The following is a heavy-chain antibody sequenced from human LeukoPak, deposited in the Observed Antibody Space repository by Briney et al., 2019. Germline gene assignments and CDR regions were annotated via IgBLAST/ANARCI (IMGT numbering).Heavy chain of an antibody. CDR2: IYPGDSDT. CDR1: GYSFPSYW. Sequence: GESLKISCKGSGYSFPSYWIGWVRQMPGKGLAWMGIIYPGDSDTRYSPSFQGQVTISADKSISTAYLQWSSLQASDTAMYYCARLRGSSSGYSAFDIWGQGTMVTVSS. J-gene: IGHJ3*02. D-gene: IGHD6-13*01. V-gene: IGHV5-51*01. CDR3: ARLRGSSSGYSAFDI.